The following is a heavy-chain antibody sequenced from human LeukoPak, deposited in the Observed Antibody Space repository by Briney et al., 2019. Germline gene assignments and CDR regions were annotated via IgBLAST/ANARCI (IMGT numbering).Heavy chain of an antibody. V-gene: IGHV4-4*02. D-gene: IGHD3-10*01. CDR3: ARDPGTIPPYYFDY. CDR1: GGSISSNKW. Sequence: PSETLSLTCAVSGGSISSNKWWSWVRQPPGKGLEWLGEIYHNGSTNYNPSLNSRLTISLDKSKNQFSLNVSSVTAADTAIYYCARDPGTIPPYYFDYWGQGILVTVSS. CDR2: IYHNGST. J-gene: IGHJ4*02.